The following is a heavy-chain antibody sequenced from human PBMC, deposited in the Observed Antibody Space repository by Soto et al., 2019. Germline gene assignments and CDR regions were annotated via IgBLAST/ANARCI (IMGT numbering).Heavy chain of an antibody. Sequence: QVQLVESGGGVVQPGRSLRLSCAASGFTFSSYAMHWVRQAPGKGLEWVAVISYDGSNKYYADSVKGRFTISRDNSKNTLYLQMNSLRAEDTAVYYCARGAGVSRLLSSYYYYYGMDVW. V-gene: IGHV3-30-3*01. D-gene: IGHD3-10*01. CDR3: ARGAGVSRLLSSYYYYYGMDV. CDR1: GFTFSSYA. J-gene: IGHJ6*01. CDR2: ISYDGSNK.